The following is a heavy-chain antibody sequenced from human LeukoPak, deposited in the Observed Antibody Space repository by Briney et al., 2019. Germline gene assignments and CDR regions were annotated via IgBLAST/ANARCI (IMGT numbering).Heavy chain of an antibody. V-gene: IGHV4-34*01. Sequence: SETLSLTCAVYGGSFSGYYWTWIRQPPGKGLEWIGEINHSGNTNYNPSLKSRVTISIDTSENQFSLILNSVTAADTAVYYCARGLSDVYWGQGTLVTVSS. J-gene: IGHJ4*02. CDR1: GGSFSGYY. CDR3: ARGLSDVY. CDR2: INHSGNT.